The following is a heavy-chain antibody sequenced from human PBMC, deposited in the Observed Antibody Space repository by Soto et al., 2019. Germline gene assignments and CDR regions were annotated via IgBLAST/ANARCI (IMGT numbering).Heavy chain of an antibody. V-gene: IGHV4-30-4*01. CDR2: IYYSGST. Sequence: LSLTCTVSGGSISSGDYYWSWIRQPPGKGLEWIGYIYYSGSTYYNPSLKSRVTISVDTSKNQFSLKLSSVTAADTAVYYCARDSWDYSKAWFDPWGQGTLVTVSS. CDR1: GGSISSGDYY. CDR3: ARDSWDYSKAWFDP. D-gene: IGHD4-4*01. J-gene: IGHJ5*02.